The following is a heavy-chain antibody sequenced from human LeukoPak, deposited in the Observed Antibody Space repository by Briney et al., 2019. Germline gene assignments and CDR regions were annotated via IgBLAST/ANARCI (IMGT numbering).Heavy chain of an antibody. CDR2: ITSSGSST. Sequence: GGSLRLSCSASGFIFYSYAMHWVRQAPGRGLEYVAAITSSGSSTFHANSVKGRFTISRDNSKNTLYLQTGSLRPEDMAVYFCTRGPGYDYVWGTYRADYWGQGTLVTVSS. CDR3: TRGPGYDYVWGTYRADY. D-gene: IGHD3-16*02. V-gene: IGHV3-64*01. J-gene: IGHJ4*02. CDR1: GFIFYSYA.